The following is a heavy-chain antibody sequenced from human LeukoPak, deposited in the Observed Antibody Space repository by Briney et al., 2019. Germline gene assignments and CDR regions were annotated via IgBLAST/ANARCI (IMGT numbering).Heavy chain of an antibody. CDR1: GFTFSSSA. D-gene: IGHD4-17*01. CDR2: ISYDGSNK. V-gene: IGHV3-30-3*01. CDR3: ARAGTTVVTLYYYYGMDV. J-gene: IGHJ6*02. Sequence: GRSLGLSCAASGFTFSSSAMHWVRQAPDKGLEWVAVISYDGSNKYYADSVKGRFTISRDNSKNTLYLQMNSLRAEDTAVYYCARAGTTVVTLYYYYGMDVWGQGTTVTVSS.